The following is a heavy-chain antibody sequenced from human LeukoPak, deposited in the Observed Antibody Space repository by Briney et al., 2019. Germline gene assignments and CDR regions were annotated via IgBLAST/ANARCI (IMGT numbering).Heavy chain of an antibody. D-gene: IGHD2-21*01. Sequence: SETLSLTCSVSGGSISSSSYYWGWIRQPPGKGLEWIGSIYYSGSTYYNPSLKSRVTISVDTSKNQFSLKLSSVTAADTAVYYCARSVVLGYFDYWGQGTLVTVSS. J-gene: IGHJ4*02. CDR1: GGSISSSSYY. CDR3: ARSVVLGYFDY. CDR2: IYYSGST. V-gene: IGHV4-39*01.